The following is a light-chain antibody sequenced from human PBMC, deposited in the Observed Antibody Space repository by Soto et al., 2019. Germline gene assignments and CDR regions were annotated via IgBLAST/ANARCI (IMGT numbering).Light chain of an antibody. CDR1: QSISSW. CDR2: KAS. J-gene: IGKJ1*01. Sequence: DIQMTQSPSTLSASVGDRVTITCRASQSISSWLAWYQQKPGKAPKLLIYKASTLKSGVPSRLSGSGSGTEFTLTISRLQPDDFATYYGQHYNSYSEAFGQGTKVDIK. CDR3: QHYNSYSEA. V-gene: IGKV1-5*03.